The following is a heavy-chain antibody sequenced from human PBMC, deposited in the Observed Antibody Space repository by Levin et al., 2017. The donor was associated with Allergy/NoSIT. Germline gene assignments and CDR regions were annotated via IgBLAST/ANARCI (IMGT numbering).Heavy chain of an antibody. Sequence: PGGSLRLSCAASGFTFTTYDMSWVRQAPGKGLEWVSAIRGSASRTFYADSVKGRFTISRDNSKNTVFLQMNSLRVEDTAVYYCAPGIGVTGRPTDYWGQGTLVTVSS. CDR3: APGIGVTGRPTDY. J-gene: IGHJ4*02. CDR1: GFTFTTYD. D-gene: IGHD6-19*01. V-gene: IGHV3-23*01. CDR2: IRGSASRT.